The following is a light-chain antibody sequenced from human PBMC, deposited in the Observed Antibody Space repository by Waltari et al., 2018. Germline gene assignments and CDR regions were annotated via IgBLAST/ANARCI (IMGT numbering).Light chain of an antibody. CDR1: SSDVGGYNY. CDR3: SSYTSSSTVV. V-gene: IGLV2-14*03. Sequence: QSALTQPASVSGSPGQSITIPCTGTSSDVGGYNYVSWYQQHPGKAPKLMIYDVINRPLGISNRFSGSKSGNTASLTISGLQAEDEADYYCSSYTSSSTVVFGGGTKLTVL. CDR2: DVI. J-gene: IGLJ2*01.